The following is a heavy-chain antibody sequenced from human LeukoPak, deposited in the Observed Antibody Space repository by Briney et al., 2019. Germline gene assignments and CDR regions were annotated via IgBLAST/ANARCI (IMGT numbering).Heavy chain of an antibody. Sequence: SETLSLTCTVSGGSISSGDYYWSWIRQHPGKGLEWIGYIYYSGSTYYNPSLRSRLTISVDTSKNQFSLQLSSVTAADTAVYYCARDGRRSRKGSAVDYWGQGTLVTVSS. J-gene: IGHJ4*02. CDR1: GGSISSGDYY. CDR2: IYYSGST. D-gene: IGHD6-6*01. V-gene: IGHV4-31*03. CDR3: ARDGRRSRKGSAVDY.